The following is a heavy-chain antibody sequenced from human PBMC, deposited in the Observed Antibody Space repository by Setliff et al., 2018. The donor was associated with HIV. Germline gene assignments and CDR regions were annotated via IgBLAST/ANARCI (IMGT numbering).Heavy chain of an antibody. V-gene: IGHV3-48*03. D-gene: IGHD3-22*01. J-gene: IGHJ3*02. CDR1: GFSFSVYE. CDR3: ARDPDYYDSSGPDDAFDI. Sequence: LRLSCAASGFSFSVYEMDWVRQAPGKGLEWISYISSSGSTIYYADSVKGRFTISRDNAKNSLYLQMNSLRAEDTAVYYCARDPDYYDSSGPDDAFDIWGQGTMVTVSS. CDR2: ISSSGSTI.